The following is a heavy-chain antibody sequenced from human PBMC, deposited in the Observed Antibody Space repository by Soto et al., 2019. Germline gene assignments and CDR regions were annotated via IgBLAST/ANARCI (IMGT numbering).Heavy chain of an antibody. CDR3: ARDSLSIAVNFDY. Sequence: GGSLRLSCAASGFTFSSYSMNWVRQAPGKGLEWVSSISSSSSYIYYADSVKGRFTISRDNAKNSLYLQMNSLRAEDTAVYYCARDSLSIAVNFDYWGQGTLVTVSS. CDR1: GFTFSSYS. D-gene: IGHD6-6*01. J-gene: IGHJ4*02. CDR2: ISSSSSYI. V-gene: IGHV3-21*01.